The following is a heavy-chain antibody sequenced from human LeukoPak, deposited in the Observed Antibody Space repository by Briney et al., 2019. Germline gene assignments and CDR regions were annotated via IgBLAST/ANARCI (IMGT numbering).Heavy chain of an antibody. V-gene: IGHV1-2*02. Sequence: GASVKVSCKASGYTFTGYYMHWVRQAPGQGLEWMGWINPHSGGTNYAQKFQGRVTMTRDTSISTAYMELSRLRSDDTAVYYCARDRRGPYYYGSGLNWFDPWGQGTLVTVSS. CDR1: GYTFTGYY. CDR3: ARDRRGPYYYGSGLNWFDP. J-gene: IGHJ5*02. D-gene: IGHD3-10*01. CDR2: INPHSGGT.